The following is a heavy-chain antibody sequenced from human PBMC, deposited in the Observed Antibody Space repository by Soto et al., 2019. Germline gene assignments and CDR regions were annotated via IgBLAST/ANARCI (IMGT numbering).Heavy chain of an antibody. Sequence: QVQLQESGPGLVKPSQTLSLTCTVSGGSISSGGYYWSWIRQHPGKGLEWIGYIYYSGSTYFNPSLKSRLTIAVDTSKTHLSLLLSSVTAADTAVYYCARAGHSSSSEGANWFDPWGQGTLVTVSS. CDR3: ARAGHSSSSEGANWFDP. J-gene: IGHJ5*02. V-gene: IGHV4-31*03. D-gene: IGHD6-6*01. CDR2: IYYSGST. CDR1: GGSISSGGYY.